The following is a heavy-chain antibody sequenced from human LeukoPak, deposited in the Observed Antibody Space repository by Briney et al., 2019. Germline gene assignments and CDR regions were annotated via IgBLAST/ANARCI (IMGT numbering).Heavy chain of an antibody. CDR2: IHYSGST. CDR1: GDSISVYY. CDR3: ARQVYSSSWSYYFEY. D-gene: IGHD6-13*01. V-gene: IGHV4-59*01. J-gene: IGHJ4*02. Sequence: SETLSLTCIVSGDSISVYYWSRIRQPPGRGLEWIGSIHYSGSTSYNSSLKSRVTMSIDTSKNQFPLKLSSVTPADTAVYYCARQVYSSSWSYYFEYWGQGILVTVSS.